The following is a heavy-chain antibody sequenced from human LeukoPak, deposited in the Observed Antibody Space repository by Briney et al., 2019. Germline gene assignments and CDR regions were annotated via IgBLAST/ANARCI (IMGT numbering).Heavy chain of an antibody. Sequence: PGGSLRLSCAASGFTFSSYSMTWVRQAPGKGLEWVSSISSSSSYIYYADSVKGRFTISRDNAKNSLYLQMKSLRAEDTAVYYSASDGGVGGSYYKDAFDIWGQGTMVTVSS. CDR2: ISSSSSYI. CDR3: ASDGGVGGSYYKDAFDI. J-gene: IGHJ3*02. V-gene: IGHV3-21*01. CDR1: GFTFSSYS. D-gene: IGHD1-26*01.